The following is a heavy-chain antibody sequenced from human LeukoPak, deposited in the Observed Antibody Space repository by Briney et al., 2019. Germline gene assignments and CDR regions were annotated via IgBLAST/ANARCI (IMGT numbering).Heavy chain of an antibody. CDR1: GGTFSSYA. CDR3: ARAWYPDSDYFDY. J-gene: IGHJ4*02. CDR2: IIPIFGTA. Sequence: ASVKVSCKASGGTFSSYAISWVRQAPGQGLEWMGGIIPIFGTANYAQKMQGRVTITTDETKSTAYMELSTLRSEDTAVYYCARAWYPDSDYFDYWGQGTLVTVSS. V-gene: IGHV1-69*05. D-gene: IGHD6-13*01.